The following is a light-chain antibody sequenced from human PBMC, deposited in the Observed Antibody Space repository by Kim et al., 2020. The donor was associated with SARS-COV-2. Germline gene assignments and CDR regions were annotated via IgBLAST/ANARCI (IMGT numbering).Light chain of an antibody. CDR3: QQPWST. CDR2: DAS. Sequence: EIVLTQSPATLSLSPGERATLSCRASQSVSSYLAWYQQKPGQAPRLLIYDASNRATGIPARFSGSGSGTDFTLTISSLEPEDFAVYYCQQPWSTFGQGTRLEIK. CDR1: QSVSSY. J-gene: IGKJ5*01. V-gene: IGKV3-11*01.